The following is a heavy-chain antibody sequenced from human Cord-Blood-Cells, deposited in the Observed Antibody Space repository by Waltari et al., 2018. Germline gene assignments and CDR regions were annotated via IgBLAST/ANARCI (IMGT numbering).Heavy chain of an antibody. V-gene: IGHV3-9*01. J-gene: IGHJ3*02. CDR1: GFTFDDYA. CDR2: ISWNSGSI. Sequence: EVQLVESGGGLVQPGRSLRLSCAASGFTFDDYAMHWVRQAPGKGLEWVSGISWNSGSIGYADSVKGRFTNSRDNAKNSLYLQMNSLRAEDTALYYCAKDIVPVYDFWSGYDAFDIWGQGTMVTVSS. CDR3: AKDIVPVYDFWSGYDAFDI. D-gene: IGHD3-3*01.